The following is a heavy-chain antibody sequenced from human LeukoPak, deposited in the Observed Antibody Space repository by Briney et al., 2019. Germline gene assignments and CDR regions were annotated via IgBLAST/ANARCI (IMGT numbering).Heavy chain of an antibody. Sequence: PGGSLRLSCAASGFTLSSYAMHWVRQAPGKGLEWVAVISYDGSNKYYADSVKGRFTISRDNSKNTLYLQMNSLRAEDTAVYYCARDPPRVYYYDSSGPFDYWGQGTLVTVSS. D-gene: IGHD3-22*01. J-gene: IGHJ4*02. CDR2: ISYDGSNK. CDR1: GFTLSSYA. CDR3: ARDPPRVYYYDSSGPFDY. V-gene: IGHV3-30*01.